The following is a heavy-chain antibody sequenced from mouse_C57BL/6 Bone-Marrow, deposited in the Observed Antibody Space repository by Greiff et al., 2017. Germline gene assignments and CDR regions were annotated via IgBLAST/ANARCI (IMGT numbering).Heavy chain of an antibody. V-gene: IGHV1-75*01. Sequence: QVQLQQSGPELVKPGASVKISCKASGYTFTDYYINWVKQRPGQGLEWIGWIFPGSGSTYYNEKFKGKATLTVDKSSSTAYMLLSSLTSEDSAVYFCARTGYGSSFYYAMDYWGQGTSVTVSS. CDR1: GYTFTDYY. CDR2: IFPGSGST. CDR3: ARTGYGSSFYYAMDY. J-gene: IGHJ4*01. D-gene: IGHD1-1*01.